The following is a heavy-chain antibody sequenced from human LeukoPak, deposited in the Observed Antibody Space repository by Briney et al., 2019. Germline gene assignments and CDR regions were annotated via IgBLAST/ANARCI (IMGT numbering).Heavy chain of an antibody. CDR3: ARGLFRQFTFSPYYYYYMDV. J-gene: IGHJ6*03. CDR2: INHSGST. Sequence: PSETLSLTCAVYGDSFSGYNWTWIRQPPGKGLEWVGEINHSGSTNYNPSLKSRVTISLDTSKNQFSLKLSSVTAADTAVYYCARGLFRQFTFSPYYYYYMDVWAKGTTVTVSS. V-gene: IGHV4-34*01. D-gene: IGHD3-3*02. CDR1: GDSFSGYN.